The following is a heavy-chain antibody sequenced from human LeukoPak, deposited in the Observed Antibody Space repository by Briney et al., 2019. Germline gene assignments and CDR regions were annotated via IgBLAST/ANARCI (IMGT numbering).Heavy chain of an antibody. CDR3: ARYHDYGRHLDY. CDR1: GFTFSSYG. CDR2: IWNDGSDK. Sequence: PGGSLRLSCVASGFTFSSYGMHWVRQAPGKGLEWVAVIWNDGSDKYYADSVKGRFTISRDNSQNTLSLQMNGLRAEDTAVYYCARYHDYGRHLDYWGQGTLVTVSS. J-gene: IGHJ4*02. V-gene: IGHV3-33*01. D-gene: IGHD4-17*01.